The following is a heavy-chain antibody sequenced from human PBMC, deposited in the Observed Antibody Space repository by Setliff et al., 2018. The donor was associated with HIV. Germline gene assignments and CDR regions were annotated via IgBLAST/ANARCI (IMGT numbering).Heavy chain of an antibody. Sequence: GGSLRLSCAASGFTLSPYGMHWVRQAPGKGLEWVAVIWYDGSNKYYAESVKGRFTISRDNSKNTVYLQMNSLRAEDTAVYYCAKDGHDQDHYYHMDVWGKGTTVTVSS. CDR2: IWYDGSNK. CDR1: GFTLSPYG. V-gene: IGHV3-30*02. CDR3: AKDGHDQDHYYHMDV. D-gene: IGHD1-1*01. J-gene: IGHJ6*03.